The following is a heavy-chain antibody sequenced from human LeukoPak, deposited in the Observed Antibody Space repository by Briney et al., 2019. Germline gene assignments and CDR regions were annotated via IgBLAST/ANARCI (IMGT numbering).Heavy chain of an antibody. V-gene: IGHV3-7*01. CDR1: GFTFSSYE. D-gene: IGHD6-25*01. Sequence: GGSLRLSCAASGFTFSSYEMNWVRQAPGEGLEWVASITQDGSAKYYEDSVKGRFTISRDNADNSLYLQMNSLRAEDTALYYCARDARQRSDYWGLGTLVTVSS. J-gene: IGHJ4*02. CDR2: ITQDGSAK. CDR3: ARDARQRSDY.